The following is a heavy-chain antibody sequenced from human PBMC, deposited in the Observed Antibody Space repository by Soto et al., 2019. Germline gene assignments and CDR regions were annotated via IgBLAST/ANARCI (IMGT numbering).Heavy chain of an antibody. Sequence: GGSLRLSCAASGFTFSSYGMHWVRQAPGKGLEWVAVISYDGSNKYYADSVKGRFTISRDNSKNTLYLQMNSLRAEDTAVYYCAKEDYGSGSYYGDAYYYYYGMDVWGQGTTVTVSS. CDR3: AKEDYGSGSYYGDAYYYYYGMDV. V-gene: IGHV3-30*18. D-gene: IGHD3-10*01. J-gene: IGHJ6*02. CDR2: ISYDGSNK. CDR1: GFTFSSYG.